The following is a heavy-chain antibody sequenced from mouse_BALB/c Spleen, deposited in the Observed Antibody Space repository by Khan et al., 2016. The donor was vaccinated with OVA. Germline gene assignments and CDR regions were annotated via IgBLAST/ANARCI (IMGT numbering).Heavy chain of an antibody. J-gene: IGHJ4*01. CDR1: GFSLSTYN. D-gene: IGHD2-12*01. CDR2: IWGGGGT. CDR3: AKDCYRYDGYYGMDY. V-gene: IGHV2-6-4*01. Sequence: VQLQESGPGLVAPSQSLSITCTVSGFSLSTYNIHWVRQPPGKGLEWLGMIWGGGGTDYKTTLKSRLTTSKDNSKSQVFLKMISLQTYDTAMYYSAKDCYRYDGYYGMDYWGQGTSVTVSS.